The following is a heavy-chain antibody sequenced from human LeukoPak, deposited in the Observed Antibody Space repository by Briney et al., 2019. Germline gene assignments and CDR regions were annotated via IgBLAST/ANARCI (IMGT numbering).Heavy chain of an antibody. CDR1: GFTFTIFG. Sequence: PGGSLRLSCAASGFTFTIFGLNWVRQAPGKVPEWVSYIDARSGITYYADSVQGRFTISRDNAQESVFLQMNSLRAEDTAVYYCARDLEDYYASGTYYAVDYWGQGTLVTVSS. V-gene: IGHV3-48*01. CDR2: IDARSGIT. D-gene: IGHD3-10*01. CDR3: ARDLEDYYASGTYYAVDY. J-gene: IGHJ4*02.